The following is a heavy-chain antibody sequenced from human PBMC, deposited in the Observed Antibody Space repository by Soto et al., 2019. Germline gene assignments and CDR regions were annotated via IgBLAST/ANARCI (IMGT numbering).Heavy chain of an antibody. D-gene: IGHD3-9*01. CDR3: ARRRDYDILTGYPDY. CDR2: ISGSGGST. Sequence: GGSLRLSCAASGFTFSSYAMSWVRQAPGKGLEWVSAISGSGGSTYYADSVKGRFTISRDNSKNTLYLQMNSLRAEDTAVYYCARRRDYDILTGYPDYWGQGTLVTVYS. CDR1: GFTFSSYA. V-gene: IGHV3-23*01. J-gene: IGHJ4*02.